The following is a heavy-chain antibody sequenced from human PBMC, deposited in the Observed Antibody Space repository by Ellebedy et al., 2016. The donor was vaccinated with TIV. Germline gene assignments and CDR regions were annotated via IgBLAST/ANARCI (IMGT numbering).Heavy chain of an antibody. CDR1: GGSITSYY. CDR3: ARSMVRGVRDWFDP. D-gene: IGHD3-10*01. V-gene: IGHV4-59*01. J-gene: IGHJ5*02. Sequence: SETLSLXCTVSGGSITSYYWSWIQQPPGKGLEWIGYISYSGSTNYNPSLKSRVTISVDTSKNQFSLKMSSVTVADTAVFYCARSMVRGVRDWFDPWGQGTLVTVSS. CDR2: ISYSGST.